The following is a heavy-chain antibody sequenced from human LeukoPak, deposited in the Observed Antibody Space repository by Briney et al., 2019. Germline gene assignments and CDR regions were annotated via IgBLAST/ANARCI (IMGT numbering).Heavy chain of an antibody. V-gene: IGHV4-34*01. D-gene: IGHD3-3*01. CDR3: AKHLRRRFFSKTLGFDP. Sequence: SETLSLTCAVYGGSSSGDYWSWIRQPPGKGLEWIGQINHSGSTNYNPSLKSRVTISLDTSKSQFSLKLRSVTAADTAVYYCAKHLRRRFFSKTLGFDPWGQGTLVTVSS. CDR1: GGSSSGDY. CDR2: INHSGST. J-gene: IGHJ5*02.